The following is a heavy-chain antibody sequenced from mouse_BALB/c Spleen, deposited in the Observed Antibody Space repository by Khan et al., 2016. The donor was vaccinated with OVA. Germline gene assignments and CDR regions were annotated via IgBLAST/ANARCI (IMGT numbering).Heavy chain of an antibody. V-gene: IGHV2-9*02. D-gene: IGHD1-1*01. Sequence: QVQLKESGPGLVAPSQSLSITCTVSGFSLTTYDVHWVRQPPGKGLEWLGVIWAGGNTNYNSALMSRLSISKDNSKSQVFLKMNSVQTDDTAMYYCARSTVMDYWGQGTSVTVSS. CDR3: ARSTVMDY. J-gene: IGHJ4*01. CDR2: IWAGGNT. CDR1: GFSLTTYD.